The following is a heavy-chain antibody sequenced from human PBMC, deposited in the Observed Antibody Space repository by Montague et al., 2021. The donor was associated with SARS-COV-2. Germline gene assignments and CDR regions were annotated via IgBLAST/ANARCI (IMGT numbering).Heavy chain of an antibody. Sequence: SETLSLTCAVSGGFSNTYSRSSDFWSWIRQPPGKGQKCHRGIPYYGHTHYNPSLKCRVTISIDTSKRYFSLRLNFLTATDRAVYKCARGHIFGPEARGFEHWGQGTMVTVAS. V-gene: IGHV4-61*03. CDR1: GGFSNTYSRSSDF. CDR2: IPYYGHT. J-gene: IGHJ4*02. D-gene: IGHD3-3*01. CDR3: ARGHIFGPEARGFEH.